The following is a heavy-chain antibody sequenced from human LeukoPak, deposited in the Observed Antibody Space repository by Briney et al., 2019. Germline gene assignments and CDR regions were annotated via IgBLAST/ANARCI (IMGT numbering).Heavy chain of an antibody. CDR3: ARDLYYYGSGSNHDY. J-gene: IGHJ4*02. V-gene: IGHV3-48*01. D-gene: IGHD3-10*01. CDR1: GFTFSSYS. CDR2: ISSSSSTI. Sequence: GGSLRLSCAASGFTFSSYSMNWVRQAPGKGLEWVSYISSSSSTIYYADSVKGRFTISGDNAKNSLYLQMNSLRAEDTAVYYCARDLYYYGSGSNHDYWGQGTLVTVSS.